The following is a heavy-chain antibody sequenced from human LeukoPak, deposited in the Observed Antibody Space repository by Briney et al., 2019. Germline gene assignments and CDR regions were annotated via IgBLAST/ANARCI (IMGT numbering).Heavy chain of an antibody. CDR3: ARTNIVATIYHY. CDR2: MNPNSGNT. J-gene: IGHJ4*02. Sequence: ASVKVSCKASGYTFTSYDINWVRQATGQGLEWMGWMNPNSGNTGYAQKFQGRVTMTRNTSISTAYMELSSLRSEGTAVYYCARTNIVATIYHYWGQGTLVTVSS. V-gene: IGHV1-8*01. CDR1: GYTFTSYD. D-gene: IGHD5-12*01.